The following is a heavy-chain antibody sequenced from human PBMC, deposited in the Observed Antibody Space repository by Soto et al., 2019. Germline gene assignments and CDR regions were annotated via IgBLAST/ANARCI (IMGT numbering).Heavy chain of an antibody. J-gene: IGHJ4*02. CDR3: AKPLSSLHGYSFDY. Sequence: EVQLLESGGGLVQPGGSLRLSCAASGFTFSSYAMSWVRQAPGQGLEWVSAISGSGGSTYYADSVKGRFTISRDNSKNPLYLQMNSLRAEDTAVYYCAKPLSSLHGYSFDYWGQGTLVTVSS. D-gene: IGHD5-18*01. CDR1: GFTFSSYA. V-gene: IGHV3-23*01. CDR2: ISGSGGST.